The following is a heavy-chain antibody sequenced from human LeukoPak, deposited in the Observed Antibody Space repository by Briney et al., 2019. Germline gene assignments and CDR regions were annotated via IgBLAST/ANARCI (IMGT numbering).Heavy chain of an antibody. J-gene: IGHJ4*02. CDR3: AKDLISYRVAAARGGIDY. Sequence: PGGSLRLSCATSGFTFSTNGMHWVRQAPGKGLEWVAFIRYDGSNKYYADSVKGRFTISRDNSKNTLYLQMNSLRAEDTAVYYCAKDLISYRVAAARGGIDYWGQGTLVTVSS. CDR1: GFTFSTNG. CDR2: IRYDGSNK. D-gene: IGHD6-13*01. V-gene: IGHV3-30*02.